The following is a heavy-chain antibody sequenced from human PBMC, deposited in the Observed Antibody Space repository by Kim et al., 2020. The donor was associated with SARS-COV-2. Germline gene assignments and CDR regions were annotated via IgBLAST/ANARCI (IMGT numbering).Heavy chain of an antibody. D-gene: IGHD3-9*01. Sequence: SETLSLTCTVSGGSISSYYWSWIRQPPGKGLEWIGYIYYSGSTNYNPSLKSRVTISVNTSKNQFSLKLSSVTAADTAVYYCARQSYDILTSDALDYWGQGTLVTVSS. CDR3: ARQSYDILTSDALDY. CDR1: GGSISSYY. V-gene: IGHV4-59*08. J-gene: IGHJ4*02. CDR2: IYYSGST.